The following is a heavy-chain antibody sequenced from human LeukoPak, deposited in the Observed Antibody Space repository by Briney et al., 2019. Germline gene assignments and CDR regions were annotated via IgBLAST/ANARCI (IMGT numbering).Heavy chain of an antibody. D-gene: IGHD5-12*01. CDR3: ARVQVREYSAYAAYYFDY. CDR2: IGSLGSTV. J-gene: IGHJ4*02. CDR1: GFTFSSYE. Sequence: PGGSLRLSCAASGFTFSSYEMSWVRQAPGKGLEWVSYIGSLGSTVYYADSMKGRFTISRDNAKNSLYLQMNSLRVEDTAVYYCARVQVREYSAYAAYYFDYWGQGTLVTVSS. V-gene: IGHV3-48*03.